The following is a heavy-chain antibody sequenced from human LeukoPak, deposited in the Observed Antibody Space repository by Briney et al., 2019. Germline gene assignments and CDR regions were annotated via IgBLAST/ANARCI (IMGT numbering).Heavy chain of an antibody. CDR1: GFTVSSNY. D-gene: IGHD6-6*01. J-gene: IGHJ4*02. CDR3: AAAEYGSSFDY. Sequence: PGGSLRLSCAASGFTVSSNYMSWVRQAPGKGLEWVSVIYSGGSTYYADSVKGRFTISRDNSKNTLYLQMNSLRAEDTAVYYCAAAEYGSSFDYWGQGTLVTVSS. CDR2: IYSGGST. V-gene: IGHV3-53*01.